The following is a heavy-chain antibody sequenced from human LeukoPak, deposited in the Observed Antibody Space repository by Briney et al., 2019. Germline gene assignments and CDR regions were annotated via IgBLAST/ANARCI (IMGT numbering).Heavy chain of an antibody. Sequence: ASVKVSCKASGYTFTSYGISWVRQAPGQGLEWMGWISAYNGNTNYAQKLQGRVTMTTDTSTSTAYMELRSLRSDDTAVYYCARPPRTTGWYLSCFDPWGQGTLVTVSS. CDR2: ISAYNGNT. D-gene: IGHD6-19*01. CDR1: GYTFTSYG. V-gene: IGHV1-18*01. J-gene: IGHJ5*02. CDR3: ARPPRTTGWYLSCFDP.